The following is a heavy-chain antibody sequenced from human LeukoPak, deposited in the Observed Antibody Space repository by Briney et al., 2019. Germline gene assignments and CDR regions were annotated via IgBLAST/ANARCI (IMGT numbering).Heavy chain of an antibody. V-gene: IGHV3-30*04. CDR2: ISYDGSNK. CDR1: GFTFSSYA. J-gene: IGHJ4*02. CDR3: ARVEMATILSADY. Sequence: GGSLRLSCAASGFTFSSYAMHWVRQAPGKGLEWVAVISYDGSNKYYADSVKGRFTISRDNSKNTLYLQMNSLRAEDTAVYYCARVEMATILSADYWGQGTLVTVSS. D-gene: IGHD5-24*01.